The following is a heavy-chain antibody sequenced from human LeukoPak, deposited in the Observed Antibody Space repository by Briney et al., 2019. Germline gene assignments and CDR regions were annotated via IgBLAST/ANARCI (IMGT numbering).Heavy chain of an antibody. D-gene: IGHD3-22*01. J-gene: IGHJ4*02. V-gene: IGHV1-46*01. CDR1: GYTFTSYY. Sequence: ASVKVSCKASGYTFTSYYMHWVRQAPGQGLEWMGIINPSGGSTSYAQKFQGRVTMTRDMSTSTVYMELSSLRSEDTAVYYCARVDDDYDSSGYYGVFDYWGQGTLVTVSS. CDR3: ARVDDDYDSSGYYGVFDY. CDR2: INPSGGST.